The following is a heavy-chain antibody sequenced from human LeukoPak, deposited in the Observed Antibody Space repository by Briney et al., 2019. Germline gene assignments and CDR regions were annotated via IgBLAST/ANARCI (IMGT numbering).Heavy chain of an antibody. CDR2: IDYSGNT. V-gene: IGHV4-39*01. J-gene: IGHJ4*02. Sequence: SETLSLTCTVSGGSISSSSLYWGWIRQPPGKGLEWIGSIDYSGNTYYNPSLKSRVTISVDTSESQFSLKLTSVTAADTAVYYCDSSWMFSVQYLNAIDYWGQGILVTVSS. D-gene: IGHD6-13*01. CDR1: GGSISSSSLY. CDR3: DSSWMFSVQYLNAIDY.